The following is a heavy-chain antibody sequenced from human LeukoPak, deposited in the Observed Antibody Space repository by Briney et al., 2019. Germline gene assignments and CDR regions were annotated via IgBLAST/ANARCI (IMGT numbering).Heavy chain of an antibody. CDR1: GYTFTGYY. CDR3: ATYNVKPAAMSSDWFDP. J-gene: IGHJ5*02. Sequence: ASVKVSCKASGYTFTGYYMHWVRQAPGQGLEWMGWISAYNGNTNYAQKLQGRVTMTTDTSTSTAYMELSRLRSDDTAVYYCATYNVKPAAMSSDWFDPWGQGTLVTVSS. CDR2: ISAYNGNT. D-gene: IGHD2-2*01. V-gene: IGHV1-18*04.